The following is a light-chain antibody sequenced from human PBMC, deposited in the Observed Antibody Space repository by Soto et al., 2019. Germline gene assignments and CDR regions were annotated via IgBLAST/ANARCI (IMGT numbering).Light chain of an antibody. Sequence: QSVLTQPPSASGTPGQRVTISCSGSSSNVGSNFVFWYQQLPGTAPKVLIYRNNQRPSGVPDRFSGSKPGTSASLAISGLRSEDEADYYCAAWDDSLSGPIFGGGTKLTVL. J-gene: IGLJ2*01. V-gene: IGLV1-47*01. CDR1: SSNVGSNF. CDR3: AAWDDSLSGPI. CDR2: RNN.